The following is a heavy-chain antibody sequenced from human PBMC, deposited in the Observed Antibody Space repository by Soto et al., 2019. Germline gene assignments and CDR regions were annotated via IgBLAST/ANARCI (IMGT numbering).Heavy chain of an antibody. J-gene: IGHJ4*02. D-gene: IGHD5-18*01. CDR1: GSTFGTYT. CDR2: IIPFLGIT. V-gene: IGHV1-69*02. Sequence: QVQLVQSGAEVKKPGSSVKVSCKASGSTFGTYTVSWVRQAPGQGLEWMGRIIPFLGITDYAQKFQDRMILTADKSTATTYLELSSLSAEDTVVYFCAWDTTYWGQGTLVTVS. CDR3: AWDTTY.